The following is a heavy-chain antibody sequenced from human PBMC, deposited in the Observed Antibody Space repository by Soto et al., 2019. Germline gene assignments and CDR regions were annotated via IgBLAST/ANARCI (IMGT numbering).Heavy chain of an antibody. CDR1: GYTFTSYG. J-gene: IGHJ6*02. V-gene: IGHV1-18*01. Sequence: ASVKVSCKASGYTFTSYGISWVRQAPGQGLEWMGWISAYNGNTNYAQKLQGRVTMTTDTSTSTAYMELRSLRSDDTAVYYCAGGGPSSTWKKEYYYYGMDVWGQGTTVPVSS. CDR3: AGGGPSSTWKKEYYYYGMDV. D-gene: IGHD6-13*01. CDR2: ISAYNGNT.